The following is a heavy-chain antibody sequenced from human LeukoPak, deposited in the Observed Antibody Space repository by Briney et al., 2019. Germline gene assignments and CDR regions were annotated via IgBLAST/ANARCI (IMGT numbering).Heavy chain of an antibody. CDR1: RGSLSSSSYY. Sequence: PSETLSLTCTVSRGSLSSSSYYWSWIRQPPGKGLEWIGEINHSGSTNYNPSLKSRVTISVDTSKNQFSLKLSSVTAADTAVYYCARGRYDYVWGSYRYAPNAFDIWGQGTMVTVSS. D-gene: IGHD3-16*02. CDR3: ARGRYDYVWGSYRYAPNAFDI. V-gene: IGHV4-39*07. J-gene: IGHJ3*02. CDR2: INHSGST.